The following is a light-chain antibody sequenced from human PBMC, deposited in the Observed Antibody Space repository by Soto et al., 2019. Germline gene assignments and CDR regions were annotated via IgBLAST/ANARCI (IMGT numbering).Light chain of an antibody. CDR3: QQSYSNVALT. CDR2: DAS. CDR1: QTVRNNY. J-gene: IGKJ4*01. Sequence: EFVLTQSPGTLSLSPGERATLSCRASQTVRNNYLAWYQQKPGQAPRLLIYDASSRATGIPDRFSGSGSGTDFTLTISNLQPEDFATYYCQQSYSNVALTFGGGTKVDIK. V-gene: IGKV3D-20*02.